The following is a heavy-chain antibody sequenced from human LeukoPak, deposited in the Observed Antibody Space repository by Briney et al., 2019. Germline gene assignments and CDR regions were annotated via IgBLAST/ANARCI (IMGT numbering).Heavy chain of an antibody. D-gene: IGHD6-6*01. CDR2: INHSGST. V-gene: IGHV4-34*01. J-gene: IGHJ4*02. CDR1: GFTFSSYA. CDR3: ARSHYSSSDFDY. Sequence: PGGSLRLSCAASGFTFSSYAMSWIRQPPGKGLEWIGEINHSGSTNYNPSLKSRVTISVDTSKNQFSLKLSSVTAADTAVYYCARSHYSSSDFDYWGQGTLVTVSS.